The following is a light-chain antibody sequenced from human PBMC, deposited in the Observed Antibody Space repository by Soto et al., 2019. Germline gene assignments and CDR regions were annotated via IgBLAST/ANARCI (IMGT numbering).Light chain of an antibody. CDR1: QDISSS. V-gene: IGKV1D-13*01. CDR3: QHFRDYPLT. J-gene: IGKJ4*01. Sequence: AIQLTQAPSSLSASVGDRVTITCRASQDISSSLAWYQQKPGKAPKVLISAASSLEGGVPSRFSGSGSGTDFTLTITSLQPEDFATYYCQHFRDYPLTFGGGTKVEIK. CDR2: AAS.